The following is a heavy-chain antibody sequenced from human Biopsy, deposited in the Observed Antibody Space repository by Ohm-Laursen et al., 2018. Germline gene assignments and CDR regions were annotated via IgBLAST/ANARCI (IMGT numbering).Heavy chain of an antibody. J-gene: IGHJ4*02. V-gene: IGHV1-8*01. CDR2: MNPNSGNT. Sequence: GASVKVSCKASGYTFTSYEINWVRQATGQGPEWMGWMNPNSGNTGYAQKFQGRVTMTRNTSISTAYMEVSSLRSEDTAVYYCARGRNPVWFGEDLDYWGQGTPVTVSS. CDR1: GYTFTSYE. CDR3: ARGRNPVWFGEDLDY. D-gene: IGHD3-10*01.